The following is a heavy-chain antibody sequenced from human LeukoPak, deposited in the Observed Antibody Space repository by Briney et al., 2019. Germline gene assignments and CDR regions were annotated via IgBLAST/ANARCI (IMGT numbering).Heavy chain of an antibody. J-gene: IGHJ4*02. CDR3: AKGGVYSSGWDYFDY. V-gene: IGHV3-23*01. CDR1: GFTFSSYA. CDR2: ISGSGGST. D-gene: IGHD6-19*01. Sequence: GGSLRLSCAASGFTFSSYAMSWVRQAPGKGLEWVSAISGSGGSTYYADSVKGRFTISRDNSKNTLYLQMNTLRAEDTAIYYCAKGGVYSSGWDYFDYWAQGTLVTVSS.